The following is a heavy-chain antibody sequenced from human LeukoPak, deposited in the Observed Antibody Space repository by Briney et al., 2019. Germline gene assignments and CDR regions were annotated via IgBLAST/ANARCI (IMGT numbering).Heavy chain of an antibody. CDR2: IYYSGST. D-gene: IGHD6-13*01. CDR1: GGAISSYY. V-gene: IGHV4-59*01. J-gene: IGHJ5*02. Sequence: SETLSLTCTVSGGAISSYYWSWIRQPPGKGLEWIGYIYYSGSTNYNPSLKSRVTISVDTSKNQFSLKLSSVTAADTAVYYCAREGAAAGTGNWFDPWGQGTLVTVSS. CDR3: AREGAAAGTGNWFDP.